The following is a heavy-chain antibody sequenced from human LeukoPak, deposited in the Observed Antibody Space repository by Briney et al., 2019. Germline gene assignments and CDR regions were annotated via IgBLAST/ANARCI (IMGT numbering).Heavy chain of an antibody. D-gene: IGHD3-10*01. Sequence: GGSLRLSCAASGFTFDDYAMPWVRQAPGKGLEWVSAISGSGGSTYYADSVKGRFTISRDNSKNTLYLQMNSLRAEDTAVYYCAKDRHPYGSGSSYYFDYWGQGTLVTVSS. CDR3: AKDRHPYGSGSSYYFDY. CDR2: ISGSGGST. J-gene: IGHJ4*02. CDR1: GFTFDDYA. V-gene: IGHV3-23*01.